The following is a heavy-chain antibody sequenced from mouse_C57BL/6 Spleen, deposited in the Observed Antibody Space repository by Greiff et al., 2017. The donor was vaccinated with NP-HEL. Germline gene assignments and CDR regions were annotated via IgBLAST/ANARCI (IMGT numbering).Heavy chain of an antibody. J-gene: IGHJ2*01. V-gene: IGHV1-69*01. CDR3: ARRGLDYRTPYYLGH. CDR2: IDPSDSHT. Sequence: QVQLQQPGAELVMPGASVKLSCKASGYTFTSYWMHWVKQRPGQGLEWIGEIDPSDSHTNYNQKFKGKSTLTVDKSSSTAYMQLSSLTSEDSAVYYCARRGLDYRTPYYLGHWGQGTTLTVSS. D-gene: IGHD2-1*01. CDR1: GYTFTSYW.